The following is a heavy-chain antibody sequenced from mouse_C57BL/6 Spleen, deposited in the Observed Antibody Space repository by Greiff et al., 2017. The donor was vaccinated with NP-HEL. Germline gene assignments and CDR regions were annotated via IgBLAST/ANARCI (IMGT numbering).Heavy chain of an antibody. J-gene: IGHJ4*01. D-gene: IGHD4-1*01. CDR3: ARSVTGTDYAMDY. V-gene: IGHV1-82*01. Sequence: VQLQQSGPELVKPGASVKISCKASGYAFSSSWMNWVKQRPGKGLEWIGRIYPGDGDTNYNGKFKGKATLTADKSSSTAYMQLSSLTSEDSAVYFCARSVTGTDYAMDYWGQGTSVTVSS. CDR1: GYAFSSSW. CDR2: IYPGDGDT.